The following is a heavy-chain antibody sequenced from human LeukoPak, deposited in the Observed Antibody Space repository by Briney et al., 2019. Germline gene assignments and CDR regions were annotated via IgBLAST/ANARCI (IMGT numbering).Heavy chain of an antibody. V-gene: IGHV3-23*01. D-gene: IGHD4-17*01. J-gene: IGHJ4*02. Sequence: GGSLRLSCAASGFTFSSYAMSWVRQAPGKGLECISGFSGSGGSTYHADSVKGRFTISRDNSKNTLYLQMNSLRAEDTAVYYCAKDLHETTVTTWSGYWGQGTLVTVSS. CDR3: AKDLHETTVTTWSGY. CDR2: FSGSGGST. CDR1: GFTFSSYA.